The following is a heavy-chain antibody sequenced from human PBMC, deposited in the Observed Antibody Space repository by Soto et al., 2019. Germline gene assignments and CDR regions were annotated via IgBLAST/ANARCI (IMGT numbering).Heavy chain of an antibody. V-gene: IGHV4-31*03. D-gene: IGHD1-7*01. CDR1: GGSISSGGYY. Sequence: QVQLQESGPGLVKPSQTLSLTCTVSGGSISSGGYYWSWIRQHPGKGLEWTGYIYYSGSTYYNPSLKSRFTISVATSKNQFSLKLSSVTAADTAVYYCARGLGNWNYESGWYFDLWGRDTLVTVSS. CDR2: IYYSGST. CDR3: ARGLGNWNYESGWYFDL. J-gene: IGHJ2*01.